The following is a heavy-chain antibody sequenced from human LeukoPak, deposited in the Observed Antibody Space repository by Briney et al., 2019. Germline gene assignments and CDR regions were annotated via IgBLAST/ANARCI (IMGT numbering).Heavy chain of an antibody. CDR2: IYYSGST. CDR1: GGSISSYY. CDR3: ARGDYSSSSWMGLGSFDY. D-gene: IGHD6-6*01. J-gene: IGHJ4*02. Sequence: SETLSLTCTVSGGSISSYYWSWIRQPPGKGLEWIGYIYYSGSTNYNPSLKSRVTISVDTSKNQFSLKLSSVTAADTAVYYCARGDYSSSSWMGLGSFDYWGQGTLVTVSS. V-gene: IGHV4-59*01.